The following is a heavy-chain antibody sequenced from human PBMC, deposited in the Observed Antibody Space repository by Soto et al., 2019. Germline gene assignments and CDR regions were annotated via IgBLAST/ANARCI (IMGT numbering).Heavy chain of an antibody. CDR3: ARDAQYSSRWHPIDQ. D-gene: IGHD3-22*01. CDR1: GYTFTDYG. V-gene: IGHV1-18*01. J-gene: IGHJ4*02. CDR2: IHTYNGNT. Sequence: QVQLVQSGAEVRKPGASVKVYCKASGYTFTDYGISWVRQAPGQRLEWMGWIHTYNGNTNYAQKLQGRVTMTTDTSTSTAYMELRTLRSDDTAVYYCARDAQYSSRWHPIDQWGQGTLVAVSS.